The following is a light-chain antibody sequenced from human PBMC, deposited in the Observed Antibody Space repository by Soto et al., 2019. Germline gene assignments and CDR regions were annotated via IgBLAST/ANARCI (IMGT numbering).Light chain of an antibody. CDR3: QQYGSSPYI. J-gene: IGKJ2*01. V-gene: IGKV3-20*01. CDR1: QSVSRNY. CDR2: GAS. Sequence: EIVLTQSPGTLSLSPGERATLSCRASQSVSRNYLAWYQQKPGQAPRLLIYGASSRATGIPDRFSGSGSGTDFTLTISRLEPEDFAMYYCQQYGSSPYIFGQGTKLEIK.